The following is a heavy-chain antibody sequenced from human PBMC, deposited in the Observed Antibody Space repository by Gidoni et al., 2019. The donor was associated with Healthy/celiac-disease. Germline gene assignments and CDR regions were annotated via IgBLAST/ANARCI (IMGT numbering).Heavy chain of an antibody. CDR1: GGSISSYY. D-gene: IGHD2-15*01. Sequence: QVQLQESGPGLVKPSETLSLTCTVSGGSISSYYWSWIRQPPGKGLEWIGYIYYSGSTNYNPSRKSRVTISVDTSKNQFSLKLSSVTAADTAVYYCARVEGHCSGGSCYPGDYWGQGTLVTVSS. CDR3: ARVEGHCSGGSCYPGDY. J-gene: IGHJ4*02. V-gene: IGHV4-59*01. CDR2: IYYSGST.